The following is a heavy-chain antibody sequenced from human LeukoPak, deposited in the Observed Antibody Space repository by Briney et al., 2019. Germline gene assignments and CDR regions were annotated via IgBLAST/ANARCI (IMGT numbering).Heavy chain of an antibody. D-gene: IGHD5-12*01. Sequence: PSETLSLTCAVYGGSFSGYYWSWIRQPPGKGLEWIGEINHSGSTNYNPSLKSRVTISVDTSKNQFSLKLSSVTAADTAVYYCARRSSFQLATFDYWGQGTLVTVSS. CDR2: INHSGST. CDR1: GGSFSGYY. V-gene: IGHV4-34*01. J-gene: IGHJ4*02. CDR3: ARRSSFQLATFDY.